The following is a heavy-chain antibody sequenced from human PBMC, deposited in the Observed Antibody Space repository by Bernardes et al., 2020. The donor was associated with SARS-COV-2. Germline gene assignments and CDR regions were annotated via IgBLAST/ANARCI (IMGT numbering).Heavy chain of an antibody. CDR1: GYTLTELS. V-gene: IGHV1-24*01. J-gene: IGHJ4*02. D-gene: IGHD6-13*01. CDR2: FDPEDGET. CDR3: ATVSSSSWYTVSY. Sequence: ASVKVSCKVSGYTLTELSMHWVRQAPGKVLEWMGGFDPEDGETIYAQKFQGRVTMTEDTSTDTAYMELSSLRSEDTAVYYCATVSSSSWYTVSYWGQGTLVTVSS.